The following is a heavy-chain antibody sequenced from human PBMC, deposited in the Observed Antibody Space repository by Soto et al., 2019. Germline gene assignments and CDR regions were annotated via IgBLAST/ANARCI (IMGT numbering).Heavy chain of an antibody. CDR1: GGSISGSY. V-gene: IGHV4-59*01. D-gene: IGHD6-13*01. J-gene: IGHJ4*02. CDR2: VYYTGST. CDR3: ARSVAAPGAHIDY. Sequence: SETLSLTCSVSGGSISGSYWSWIRQSPGKGLEWLGYVYYTGSTNYSPSLRSRVSISVDTSKNEFSLRLSSVTAADTAVYFCARSVAAPGAHIDYWGQGTQVTVSS.